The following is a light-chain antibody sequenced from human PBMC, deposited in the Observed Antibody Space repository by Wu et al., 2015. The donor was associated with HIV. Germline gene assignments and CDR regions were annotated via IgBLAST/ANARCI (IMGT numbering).Light chain of an antibody. J-gene: IGKJ1*01. CDR1: QGISNY. Sequence: IQMTQSPSSLSASVGDRVTITCRASQGISNYLAWYQQKPGKVPKLLIYAASTSQSGVPSRFSGSGSGTDFTLTISSLQPEDVATYYCQKYNTAPWTFGQGTKVEMK. CDR2: AAS. CDR3: QKYNTAPWT. V-gene: IGKV1-27*01.